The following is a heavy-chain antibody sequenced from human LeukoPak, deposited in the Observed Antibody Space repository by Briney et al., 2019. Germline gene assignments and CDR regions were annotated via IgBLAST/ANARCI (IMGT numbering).Heavy chain of an antibody. CDR1: GYTFTGYY. J-gene: IGHJ5*02. CDR2: INPNSGGT. CDR3: AREGIGIVVVPAAIPARRLNWFDP. Sequence: SVKVSCKASGYTFTGYYMHWVRQAPGQGLEWMGRINPNSGGTNYAQKFQGRVTMTRDTSISTAYMELSRLRSDDTAVYYCAREGIGIVVVPAAIPARRLNWFDPWGQGTLVTVSS. V-gene: IGHV1-2*06. D-gene: IGHD2-2*02.